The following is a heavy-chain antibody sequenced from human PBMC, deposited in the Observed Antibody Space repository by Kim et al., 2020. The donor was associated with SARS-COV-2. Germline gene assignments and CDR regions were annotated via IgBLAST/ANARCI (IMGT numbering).Heavy chain of an antibody. D-gene: IGHD6-19*01. V-gene: IGHV6-1*01. CDR3: AREGTNFLAVAGSLNS. Sequence: SVKSRIIISPDTAKNHFSLQLSSVTPEDTAVYYCAREGTNFLAVAGSLNSWGQGTLVTVSS. J-gene: IGHJ4*02.